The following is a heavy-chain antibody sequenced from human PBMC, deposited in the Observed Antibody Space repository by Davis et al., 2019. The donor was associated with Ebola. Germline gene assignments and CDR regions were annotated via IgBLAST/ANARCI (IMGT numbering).Heavy chain of an antibody. Sequence: SETLSLTCAVYGGSFSGYYWSWIRQPPGKGLEWIGEINHSGSTNYNPSLKSRVTISVDTSKNQFSLKLSSVTAADTAVYYCARPKPKYCSCGSCYAFDYWGQGTLVTVSS. CDR3: ARPKPKYCSCGSCYAFDY. D-gene: IGHD2-15*01. CDR1: GGSFSGYY. CDR2: INHSGST. J-gene: IGHJ4*02. V-gene: IGHV4-34*01.